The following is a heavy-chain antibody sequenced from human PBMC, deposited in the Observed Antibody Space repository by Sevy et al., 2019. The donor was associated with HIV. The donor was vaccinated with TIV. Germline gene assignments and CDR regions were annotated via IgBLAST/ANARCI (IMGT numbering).Heavy chain of an antibody. CDR3: ARDCSSTSCLWGLDV. CDR1: GFTFSNYW. J-gene: IGHJ6*02. Sequence: GGSLRLSCAASGFTFSNYWMSWVRQAPGKGLEWVANIKLDGSEKYYVDSMKGRFTISRDNAKNSLYLQMNSLRAEDTALYYCARDCSSTSCLWGLDVWGQGTTVTVSS. CDR2: IKLDGSEK. V-gene: IGHV3-7*03. D-gene: IGHD2-2*01.